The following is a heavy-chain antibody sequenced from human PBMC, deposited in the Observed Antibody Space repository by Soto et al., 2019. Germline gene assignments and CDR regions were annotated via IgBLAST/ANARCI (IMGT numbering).Heavy chain of an antibody. CDR1: GYTFTSYA. CDR2: INAGNGNT. Sequence: QVQLVQSGAEVKKPGASVKVYCKASGYTFTSYAMHWVRQAPGQRLEWMGWINAGNGNTNYSQNFQGRVNITRDTYASTAYIDLSRLRSEDTAVSYCARDLGGWPDYWGQGTLVTVSS. CDR3: ARDLGGWPDY. V-gene: IGHV1-3*01. J-gene: IGHJ4*02. D-gene: IGHD2-15*01.